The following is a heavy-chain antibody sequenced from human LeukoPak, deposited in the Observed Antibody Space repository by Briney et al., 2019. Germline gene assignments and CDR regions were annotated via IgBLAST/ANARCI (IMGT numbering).Heavy chain of an antibody. Sequence: GASVKVSCKASGYTFTSYGVTWVRQAPGQGLEWMGWISAYNGNTKYAQKFQGRVATTIDTSTSTAYMELRSLRSDDTAVYYCAREGEDIVATTYFDYWGQGTLVTVSS. V-gene: IGHV1-18*01. J-gene: IGHJ4*02. CDR1: GYTFTSYG. D-gene: IGHD5-12*01. CDR3: AREGEDIVATTYFDY. CDR2: ISAYNGNT.